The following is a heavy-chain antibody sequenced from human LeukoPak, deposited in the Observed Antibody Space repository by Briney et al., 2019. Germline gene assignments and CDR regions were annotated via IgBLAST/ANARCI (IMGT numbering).Heavy chain of an antibody. D-gene: IGHD6-6*01. CDR2: IYHSGST. J-gene: IGHJ4*02. CDR3: ASFLTSPQQLAFDY. CDR1: GGSISSSSYY. Sequence: SETLSLTCTVSGGSISSSSYYWGWIRQPPGKGLEWIGSIYHSGSTYYNPSLKSRVTISVDTSKNQFSLKLSSVTAADTAVYYCASFLTSPQQLAFDYWGQGTLVTVSS. V-gene: IGHV4-39*07.